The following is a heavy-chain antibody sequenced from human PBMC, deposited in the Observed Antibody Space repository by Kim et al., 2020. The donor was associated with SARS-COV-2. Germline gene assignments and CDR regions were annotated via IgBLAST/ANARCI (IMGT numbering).Heavy chain of an antibody. CDR3: ARDGNSVGY. J-gene: IGHJ4*02. V-gene: IGHV3-21*01. D-gene: IGHD4-4*01. CDR2: SYI. Sequence: SYIYYADSVKGRFTISRDNAKNSLYLQMNSLRAEDTAVYYCARDGNSVGYWGQGTLVTVSS.